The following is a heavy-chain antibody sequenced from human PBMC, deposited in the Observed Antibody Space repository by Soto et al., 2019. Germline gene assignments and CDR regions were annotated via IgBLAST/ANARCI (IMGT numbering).Heavy chain of an antibody. Sequence: QVQLVQSGAEVKKPGASVKVSCKASGYTFTSYEINWGRQATGQGLEWMGWMNPNNGNTAYAQKFQGRVTMTRDTSIGTAYMELSSLRSEDTAVYYCARGGFWSGPWGQGTLVTVSS. CDR3: ARGGFWSGP. CDR2: MNPNNGNT. CDR1: GYTFTSYE. V-gene: IGHV1-8*01. D-gene: IGHD3-3*01. J-gene: IGHJ4*02.